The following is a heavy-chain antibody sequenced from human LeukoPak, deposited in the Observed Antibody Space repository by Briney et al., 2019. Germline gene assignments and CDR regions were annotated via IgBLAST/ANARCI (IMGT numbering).Heavy chain of an antibody. CDR3: ARAYYGAVPFDI. V-gene: IGHV3-53*01. CDR1: GFTVSSNY. D-gene: IGHD4-17*01. Sequence: GGSLRLSCAASGFTVSSNYMSWVRQAPGKGLEWVSVIYSGGSTYYADSVKGRFTISRDSAKNSLYLQMNSLRAEDTAVYYCARAYYGAVPFDIWGQGTMVTVSS. J-gene: IGHJ3*02. CDR2: IYSGGST.